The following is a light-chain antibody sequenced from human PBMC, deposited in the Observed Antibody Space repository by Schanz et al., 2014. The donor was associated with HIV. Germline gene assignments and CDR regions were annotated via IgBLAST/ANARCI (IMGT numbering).Light chain of an antibody. CDR3: QQRYNLFT. V-gene: IGKV3D-20*02. CDR2: DAS. Sequence: EIVLTQSPGTLSLSPGERATLSCRASQSVSSNYLTWYQQKPGQAPRLLIHDASNRATGIPARFSGSGSGTDFTLTISSLEPEDFAVYYCQQRYNLFTFGGGTKVEIK. CDR1: QSVSSNY. J-gene: IGKJ4*01.